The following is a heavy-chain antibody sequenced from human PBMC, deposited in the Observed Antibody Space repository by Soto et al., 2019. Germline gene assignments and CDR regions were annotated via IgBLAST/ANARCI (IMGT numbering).Heavy chain of an antibody. Sequence: EVQLVQSGAELKKPGESLKISCKGSGYNFTKYWIAWVRQMPGKGLEWMGIIYPTDSDARYSPSLQGQVTISADKSISTAYLQWSSLKASDTAVYYCARTICSSTGCGRFDPWGQGTLVTVSS. CDR3: ARTICSSTGCGRFDP. V-gene: IGHV5-51*01. J-gene: IGHJ5*02. CDR1: GYNFTKYW. D-gene: IGHD2-2*01. CDR2: IYPTDSDA.